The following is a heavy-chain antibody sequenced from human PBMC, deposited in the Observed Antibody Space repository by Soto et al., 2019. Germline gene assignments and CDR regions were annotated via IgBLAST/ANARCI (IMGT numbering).Heavy chain of an antibody. V-gene: IGHV1-2*02. J-gene: IGHJ4*02. CDR1: GYTFTGSY. CDR2: INPNSGGT. Sequence: QVQLVQSGAEVKKPGASVKVSCKASGYTFTGSYMHWVRQSPGQGLEGMGWINPNSGGTNYAQKFQGRVTMTRDTSISTAYMELSRLRSDDTAVYYCARAGDTAMAWPLGDYWGQGTLVTVSS. CDR3: ARAGDTAMAWPLGDY. D-gene: IGHD5-18*01.